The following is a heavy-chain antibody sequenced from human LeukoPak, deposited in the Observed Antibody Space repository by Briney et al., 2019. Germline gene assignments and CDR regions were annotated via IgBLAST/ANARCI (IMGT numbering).Heavy chain of an antibody. J-gene: IGHJ4*02. CDR2: INQGGNSQ. CDR1: LFAFSSYL. Sequence: GGSLRLSREACLFAFSSYLASWVRQAPGKGREWVAKINQGGNSQNYVDSVRGRFTITKDTAKNSVYLQINSLRAEDTAVYYCARSLWPEDYWGQGILVTVSS. V-gene: IGHV3-7*01. D-gene: IGHD2-21*01. CDR3: ARSLWPEDY.